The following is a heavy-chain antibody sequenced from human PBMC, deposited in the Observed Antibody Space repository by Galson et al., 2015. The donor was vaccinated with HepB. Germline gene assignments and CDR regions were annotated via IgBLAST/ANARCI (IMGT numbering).Heavy chain of an antibody. J-gene: IGHJ6*02. Sequence: SVKVSCKASGYDFSDFYIHWVRQAPGQGLEWMGWINPNSGVTRYADKFQGGVTMTRDTSITTAYLELRRLKSDDTAVYYCATALRGNNYGRDYHGMDVWGLGTTVTVSS. D-gene: IGHD5-18*01. V-gene: IGHV1-2*02. CDR2: INPNSGVT. CDR3: ATALRGNNYGRDYHGMDV. CDR1: GYDFSDFY.